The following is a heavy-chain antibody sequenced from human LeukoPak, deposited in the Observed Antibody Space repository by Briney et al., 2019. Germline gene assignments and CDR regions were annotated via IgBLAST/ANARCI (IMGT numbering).Heavy chain of an antibody. Sequence: SETLSLTCTVSGDSISSYYWSWIRQPPGKGLEWISIIHYSGGTFYNPSLKSRVTISVDTSKNQFSLKLTSVTAADTAVYYCARGFVSGCFDYWGQGSLVTVSS. J-gene: IGHJ4*02. CDR1: GDSISSYY. CDR3: ARGFVSGCFDY. CDR2: IHYSGGT. V-gene: IGHV4-39*07. D-gene: IGHD5-12*01.